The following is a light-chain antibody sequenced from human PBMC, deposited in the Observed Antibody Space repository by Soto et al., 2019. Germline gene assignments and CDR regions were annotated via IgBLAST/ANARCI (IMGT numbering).Light chain of an antibody. Sequence: QSALTQPASVSGSPGQSITISCTGTSSDVGSYNLVSWYQQHPGKAPKLMIYEGSKRPSGVSNRFSGSKSGNTASLTISGLQAEDDAVYYCCSYAGSSAFSYVFGTGTEVTVL. CDR1: SSDVGSYNL. J-gene: IGLJ1*01. V-gene: IGLV2-23*03. CDR2: EGS. CDR3: CSYAGSSAFSYV.